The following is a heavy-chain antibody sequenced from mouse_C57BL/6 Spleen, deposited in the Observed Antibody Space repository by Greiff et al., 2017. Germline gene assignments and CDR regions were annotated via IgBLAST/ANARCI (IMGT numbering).Heavy chain of an antibody. CDR2: IYPGDGDT. CDR3: ARGDPFAY. J-gene: IGHJ3*01. D-gene: IGHD3-3*01. CDR1: GYAFSSYW. Sequence: VQVVESGAELVKPGASVKISCKASGYAFSSYWMNWVKQRPGKGLEWIGQIYPGDGDTNYNGKFKGKATLTADKSSSTAYMQLSSLTSEDSAVYFCARGDPFAYWGQGTLVTVSA. V-gene: IGHV1-80*01.